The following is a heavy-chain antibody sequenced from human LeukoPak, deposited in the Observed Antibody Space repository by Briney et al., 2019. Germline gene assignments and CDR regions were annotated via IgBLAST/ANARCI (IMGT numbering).Heavy chain of an antibody. CDR2: IYYSGST. D-gene: IGHD2-15*01. Sequence: PQTLSLTCTVSGGSISSGGYYWSWIRQHPGKGLEWIGYIYYSGSTYYNPSLKSRVTISVDTSKNQFSLKLSSVTAADTAVYYCARVNTRNWFDPWGQGTLVTVSS. J-gene: IGHJ5*02. CDR3: ARVNTRNWFDP. CDR1: GGSISSGGYY. V-gene: IGHV4-31*03.